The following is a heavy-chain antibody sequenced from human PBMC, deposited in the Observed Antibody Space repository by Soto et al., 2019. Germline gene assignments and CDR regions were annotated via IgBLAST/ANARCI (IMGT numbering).Heavy chain of an antibody. D-gene: IGHD2-15*01. V-gene: IGHV1-69*13. CDR1: GGTFSSYA. CDR3: ARDSGHLGYWRGGSCLNNGYFQY. Sequence: AXVKVSCKASGGTFSSYAISWVRQAPGQGLEWMGGIIPIFGTANYAQKFQGRVTITADESTSTAYMELSSLRSEDTAVYYCARDSGHLGYWRGGSCLNNGYFQYWGQGTLVAVAS. J-gene: IGHJ1*01. CDR2: IIPIFGTA.